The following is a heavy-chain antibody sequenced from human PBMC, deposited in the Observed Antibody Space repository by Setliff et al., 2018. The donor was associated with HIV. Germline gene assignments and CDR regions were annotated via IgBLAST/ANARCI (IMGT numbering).Heavy chain of an antibody. J-gene: IGHJ3*01. D-gene: IGHD1-26*01. CDR3: VRDPGGVFDAFDV. V-gene: IGHV3-48*02. CDR2: ISSSSSSI. Sequence: PGGSLRLSCAASGFTFSTYWMHWVRQAPGKGLVWVSRISSSSSSIYYGDSVKGRFTISRDNAKNSLDLEMHSLTDEDTAVYYCVRDPGGVFDAFDVWGQGTMVTVSS. CDR1: GFTFSTYW.